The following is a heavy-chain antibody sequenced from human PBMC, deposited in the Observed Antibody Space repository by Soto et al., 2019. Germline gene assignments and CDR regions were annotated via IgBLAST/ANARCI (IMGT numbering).Heavy chain of an antibody. CDR3: ARLESGYGYYYYYYMDV. V-gene: IGHV4-59*08. Sequence: SETLSLTCTVSGGSISSYYWSWIRQPPGKGLEWIGYIYYSGSTNYNPSLKSRVTISVDTSKNQFSLKLSSVTAADTAVYYCARLESGYGYYYYYYMDVWGKGTTVTVSS. CDR2: IYYSGST. CDR1: GGSISSYY. D-gene: IGHD5-12*01. J-gene: IGHJ6*03.